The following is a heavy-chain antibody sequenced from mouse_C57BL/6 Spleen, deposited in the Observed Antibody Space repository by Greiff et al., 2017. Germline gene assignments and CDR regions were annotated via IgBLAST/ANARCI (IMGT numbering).Heavy chain of an antibody. CDR3: ARDYYGSSFYAMDY. CDR2: ISDGGSYT. D-gene: IGHD1-1*01. Sequence: EVQLVESGGGLVKPGGSLKLSCAASGFTFSSYAMSWVRQTPEKRLEWVATISDGGSYTYYPDNVKGRFTISRDNAKNNLYLQMSHLKSEDTAMYDGARDYYGSSFYAMDYWGQGTSVTVSS. CDR1: GFTFSSYA. V-gene: IGHV5-4*01. J-gene: IGHJ4*01.